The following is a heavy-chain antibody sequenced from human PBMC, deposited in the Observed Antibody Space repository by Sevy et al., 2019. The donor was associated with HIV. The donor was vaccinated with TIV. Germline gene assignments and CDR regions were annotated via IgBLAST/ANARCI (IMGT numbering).Heavy chain of an antibody. D-gene: IGHD2-15*01. CDR3: ARSRGGGAPFYYYYMDV. CDR2: INHSGST. J-gene: IGHJ6*03. V-gene: IGHV4-34*01. Sequence: SETLSLTCAVYGGSFSGYYWSWIRQPPGKGLEWIGEINHSGSTNYNPSLKSRVTISVDTSKKQFSLGLNSVTAADTAVYYCARSRGGGAPFYYYYMDVWAIGTRVTVSS. CDR1: GGSFSGYY.